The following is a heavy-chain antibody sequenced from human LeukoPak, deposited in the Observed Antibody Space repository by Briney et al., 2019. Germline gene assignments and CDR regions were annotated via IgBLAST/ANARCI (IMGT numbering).Heavy chain of an antibody. D-gene: IGHD2-15*01. CDR1: GGTFSSYA. J-gene: IGHJ4*02. CDR3: ARVGCSGGSCEYYFDY. Sequence: ASVKVSCKASGGTFSSYAIIWVRQAPGQGLEWMGRIIPILGIANYAQKFQGRVTITADKSTSTAYMELSSLRSEDTAVYYCARVGCSGGSCEYYFDYWGQGTLVTVSS. V-gene: IGHV1-69*04. CDR2: IIPILGIA.